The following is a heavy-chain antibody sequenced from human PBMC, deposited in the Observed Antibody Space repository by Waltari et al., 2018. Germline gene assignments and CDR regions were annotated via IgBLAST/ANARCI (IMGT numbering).Heavy chain of an antibody. V-gene: IGHV3-23*04. D-gene: IGHD1-1*01. J-gene: IGHJ4*02. Sequence: EVQLVESGGGLVQPGGSLRLSCAASGFTFSSYAMSWVRQAPGKGLEWVSAISGSGGSKYYADSVKGRFTISRENSKNTLYLQMNSLRAEDTAVYYCAKDGDPGTTTGPFDYWGQGTLVTVSS. CDR1: GFTFSSYA. CDR3: AKDGDPGTTTGPFDY. CDR2: ISGSGGSK.